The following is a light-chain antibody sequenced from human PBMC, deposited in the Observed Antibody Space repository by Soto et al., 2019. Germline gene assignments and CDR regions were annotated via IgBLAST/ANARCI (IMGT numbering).Light chain of an antibody. V-gene: IGKV1-5*01. CDR2: DAS. Sequence: GDRVTITCGASQSISSWLAWYQQKPGKAPKLLIYDASSLESGVPSRFSGSGSGTDFTFTISSLQPEDIATYYCQQYDNLPYTFGQGT. CDR1: QSISSW. J-gene: IGKJ2*01. CDR3: QQYDNLPYT.